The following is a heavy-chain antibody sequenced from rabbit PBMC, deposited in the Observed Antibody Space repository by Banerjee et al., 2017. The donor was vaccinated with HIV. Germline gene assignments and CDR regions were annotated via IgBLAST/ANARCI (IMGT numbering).Heavy chain of an antibody. D-gene: IGHD4-2*01. V-gene: IGHV1S43*01. CDR2: IYTTSGST. CDR3: ARGNGLGSVGYNL. CDR1: GIDFSSYYR. Sequence: QEQLEESGGDLVKPEGSLTLTCTASGIDFSSYYRMCWVRQAPGRGLELIACIYTTSGSTWYASWVNGRFTISSDNAQNTVDLQMNSLTAADTATYFCARGNGLGSVGYNLWGPGTLVTVS. J-gene: IGHJ4*01.